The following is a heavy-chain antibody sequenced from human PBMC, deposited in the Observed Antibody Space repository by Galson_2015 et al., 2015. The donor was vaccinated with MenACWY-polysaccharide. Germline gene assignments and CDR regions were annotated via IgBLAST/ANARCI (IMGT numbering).Heavy chain of an antibody. Sequence: SLRLSCAASGFTFRSYPMNWVRQTQGKGLEWVSGISGSGNSAFYADSVRGRFTISRDNSKNTLYLQMNSLRADDTALYYCAKSGGDGVTVFATVPTAPESWGQGTLVTVSS. V-gene: IGHV3-23*01. CDR3: AKSGGDGVTVFATVPTAPES. D-gene: IGHD2-21*01. CDR2: ISGSGNSA. J-gene: IGHJ4*02. CDR1: GFTFRSYP.